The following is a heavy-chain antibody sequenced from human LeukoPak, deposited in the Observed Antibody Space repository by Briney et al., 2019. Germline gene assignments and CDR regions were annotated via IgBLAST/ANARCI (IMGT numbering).Heavy chain of an antibody. CDR1: GYTFTGYY. CDR3: VNAYSSSWAFDY. D-gene: IGHD6-13*01. CDR2: INPNSGGT. Sequence: ASVKVSYQASGYTFTGYYMHWVRQAPGQGLEWMGWINPNSGGTNYAQKFQGRVTMTRDTSISTAYMELSRLRSDDTAVYYCVNAYSSSWAFDYWGQGTLVTVSS. V-gene: IGHV1-2*02. J-gene: IGHJ4*02.